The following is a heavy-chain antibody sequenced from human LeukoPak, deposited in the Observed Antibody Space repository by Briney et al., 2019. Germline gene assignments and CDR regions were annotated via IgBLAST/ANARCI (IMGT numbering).Heavy chain of an antibody. J-gene: IGHJ4*02. V-gene: IGHV1-2*02. D-gene: IGHD2-15*01. Sequence: GASVKVSCKASGYTFTGYYIHWVRQAPGQGLEWMGWINPNSGGTKYAQKFQGRVTMTRDTSISTAYMELNRLISDDTAVYYCARVESLYCSSGSCYDYWGQGTLATVSS. CDR3: ARVESLYCSSGSCYDY. CDR1: GYTFTGYY. CDR2: INPNSGGT.